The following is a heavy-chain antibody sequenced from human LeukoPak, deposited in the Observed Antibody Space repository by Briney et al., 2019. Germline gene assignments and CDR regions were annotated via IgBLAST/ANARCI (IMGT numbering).Heavy chain of an antibody. V-gene: IGHV3-7*01. D-gene: IGHD2-2*01. CDR3: ARDGVPAALRPPDDY. CDR1: GFTFSSYW. CDR2: IKQDGSEK. J-gene: IGHJ4*02. Sequence: GGSLRLSCAASGFTFSSYWMSWVRQAPGKGLEWVANIKQDGSEKYYVDSVKGRFTISRDNATNSLYLQMNSLRAEDTGVYYCARDGVPAALRPPDDYWGQGTLVTVSS.